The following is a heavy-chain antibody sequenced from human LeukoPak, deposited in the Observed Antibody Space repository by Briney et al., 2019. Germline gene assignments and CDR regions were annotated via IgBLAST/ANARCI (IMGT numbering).Heavy chain of an antibody. D-gene: IGHD2-2*01. CDR1: GFTFTSSA. CDR2: IVVGSGNT. CDR3: AADLGSKVGFDL. J-gene: IGHJ2*01. V-gene: IGHV1-58*01. Sequence: SVKVSCKASGFTFTSSAVQWVRQARGQRLEWIGWIVVGSGNTNYAQKFQERVTITRDMSTSTAYMELSSLRSEDTAVYYCAADLGSKVGFDLWGRGTLVTVSS.